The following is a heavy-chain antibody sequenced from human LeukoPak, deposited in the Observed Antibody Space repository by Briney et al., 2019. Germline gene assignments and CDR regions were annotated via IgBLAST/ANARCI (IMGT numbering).Heavy chain of an antibody. CDR1: GGSFSGYY. D-gene: IGHD1-26*01. Sequence: SETLSLTCAVYGGSFSGYYWNWIRQPPGKGLEWIGDINHSGSANYDPSLKSRVTISLDTSKSQFSLKLTSVTAADTAVYYCARHLGATTLYSYYYMDFWGEGTPVTVSS. CDR2: INHSGSA. J-gene: IGHJ6*03. CDR3: ARHLGATTLYSYYYMDF. V-gene: IGHV4-34*01.